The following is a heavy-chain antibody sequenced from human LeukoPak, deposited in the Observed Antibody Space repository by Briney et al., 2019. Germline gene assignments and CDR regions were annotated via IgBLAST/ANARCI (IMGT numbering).Heavy chain of an antibody. CDR3: ARGQYQLPWGDWFDP. Sequence: SVKVSCKASGGTFSSYAISWVRQAPGQGLEWMGGIIPIFGTANYAQKFQGSVTITTDESTSTAYMELSSLRSEDTAVYYCARGQYQLPWGDWFDPWGQGTLVTVSS. CDR2: IIPIFGTA. V-gene: IGHV1-69*05. J-gene: IGHJ5*02. D-gene: IGHD2-2*01. CDR1: GGTFSSYA.